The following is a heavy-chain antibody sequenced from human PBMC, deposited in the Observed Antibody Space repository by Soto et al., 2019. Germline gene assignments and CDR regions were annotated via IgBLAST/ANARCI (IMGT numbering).Heavy chain of an antibody. CDR3: ARAWGWGVEMATIFY. CDR2: IIPIFGTA. D-gene: IGHD5-12*01. V-gene: IGHV1-69*01. J-gene: IGHJ4*02. CDR1: XGTFSSXA. Sequence: KPGSXVXXSXXXXXGTFSSXAXSXXXXXXGQGLXXMGGIIPIFGTANYAQKFQGRVTITADESTSTAYMELSSLRSEDTAVYYCARAWGWGVEMATIFYWGQGTLVTVSS.